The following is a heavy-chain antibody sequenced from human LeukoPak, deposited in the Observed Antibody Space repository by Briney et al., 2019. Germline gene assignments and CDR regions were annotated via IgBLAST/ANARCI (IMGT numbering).Heavy chain of an antibody. CDR1: GGSISNYY. CDR2: IFYTGNT. V-gene: IGHV4-59*01. Sequence: SETLSLTCTVSGGSISNYYWSWIRQPPGKGLEWIGYIFYTGNTNYNSSLNSRVTISVDTSKNQFSLRLSSVTAADTAVYYCAKGGTYYYYGMDVWGKGTTATVSS. CDR3: AKGGTYYYYGMDV. D-gene: IGHD3-16*01. J-gene: IGHJ6*04.